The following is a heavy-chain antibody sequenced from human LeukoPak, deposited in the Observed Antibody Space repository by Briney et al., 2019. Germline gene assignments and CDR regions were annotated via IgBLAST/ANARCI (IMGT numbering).Heavy chain of an antibody. J-gene: IGHJ1*01. Sequence: GGSLRLSCAASGFTFDDYAMHWVRQAPGKGLEWVSSISSSSSYIYYADSVKGRFTISRDNAKNLLYLQMNSLRAEDTAVYYCARGGYSSTLYGRYQHWGQGTLVTVSP. V-gene: IGHV3-21*01. CDR2: ISSSSSYI. CDR3: ARGGYSSTLYGRYQH. D-gene: IGHD6-13*01. CDR1: GFTFDDYA.